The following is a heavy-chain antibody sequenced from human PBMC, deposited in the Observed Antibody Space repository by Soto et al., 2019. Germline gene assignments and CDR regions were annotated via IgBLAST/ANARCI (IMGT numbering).Heavy chain of an antibody. D-gene: IGHD3-16*01. V-gene: IGHV3-49*03. CDR3: TRVGDYVWGSYDDFDY. J-gene: IGHJ4*02. Sequence: GGSLRLSCTASGFTFGYYAMSWFRQAPGKGLEWVGFIRSKAYGGTTEYAASVKGRFTISRDDSKSIAYLQMNSLKTEDTAVYYCTRVGDYVWGSYDDFDYWGQGTLVTVSS. CDR1: GFTFGYYA. CDR2: IRSKAYGGTT.